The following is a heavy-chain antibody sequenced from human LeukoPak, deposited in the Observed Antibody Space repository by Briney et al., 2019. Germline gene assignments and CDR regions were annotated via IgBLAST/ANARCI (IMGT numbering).Heavy chain of an antibody. CDR3: AKDPLYSSGWYGYNWFDP. D-gene: IGHD6-19*01. Sequence: PGGSLRLSCAASGFSFSSYGMHWVRQAPGKGLEWVAVIWYDGSKKYYADSVKGRFIISRDNSKNTLYLQMNSLRAEDTAVYYCAKDPLYSSGWYGYNWFDPWGRGTLVTVSS. J-gene: IGHJ5*02. CDR1: GFSFSSYG. V-gene: IGHV3-33*06. CDR2: IWYDGSKK.